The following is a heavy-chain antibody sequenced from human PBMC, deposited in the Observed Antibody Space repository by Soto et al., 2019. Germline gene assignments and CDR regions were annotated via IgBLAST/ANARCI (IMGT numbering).Heavy chain of an antibody. V-gene: IGHV3-30*18. CDR2: ISYDGSNK. Sequence: GGSLRLSCAASGFTFSSYGMHWVRQAPGKGLEWVAVISYDGSNKYYADSVKGRFTISRDNSKNTLYLQMNSLRAEDTAVYYCAKGSGYSGYYYMDVWGKGTTVTVSS. CDR1: GFTFSSYG. CDR3: AKGSGYSGYYYMDV. D-gene: IGHD3-10*01. J-gene: IGHJ6*03.